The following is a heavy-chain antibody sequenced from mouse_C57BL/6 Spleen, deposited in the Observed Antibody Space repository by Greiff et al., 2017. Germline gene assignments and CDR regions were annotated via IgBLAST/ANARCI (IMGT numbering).Heavy chain of an antibody. CDR3: ARGAYSNYVGYFDV. D-gene: IGHD2-5*01. Sequence: QVQLQQSGAELVKPGASVKMSCKASGYTFTSYWITWVKQRPGQGLEWIGDIYPGSGSTNYNEKFKSKATLTVDTSSSTAYMQLSSLTSEDAAVYYCARGAYSNYVGYFDVWGTGTTVTVSS. V-gene: IGHV1-55*01. CDR2: IYPGSGST. CDR1: GYTFTSYW. J-gene: IGHJ1*03.